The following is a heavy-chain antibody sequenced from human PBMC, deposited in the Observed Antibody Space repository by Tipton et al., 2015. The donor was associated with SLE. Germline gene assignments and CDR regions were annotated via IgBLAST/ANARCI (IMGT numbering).Heavy chain of an antibody. CDR3: ARGVAHFYDSGSFDI. CDR2: ISHSGGA. V-gene: IGHV4-34*01. D-gene: IGHD2/OR15-2a*01. J-gene: IGHJ3*02. CDR1: GGSFSGYA. Sequence: TLSLSCAISGGSFSGYAWSWIRQSPGKRLEWIGEISHSGGANYNPSLKSRATVSLDRSNNEFSLRLSSVTAADTAVYYCARGVAHFYDSGSFDIWGQGTLVTVSS.